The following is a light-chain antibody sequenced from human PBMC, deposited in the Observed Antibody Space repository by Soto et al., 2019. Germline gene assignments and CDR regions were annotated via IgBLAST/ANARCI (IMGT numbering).Light chain of an antibody. CDR3: QQYNSYLYT. V-gene: IGKV1-5*03. CDR2: KAS. CDR1: QSISSW. J-gene: IGKJ2*01. Sequence: DIPMTQSPSTPSASVGDRVTITCRASQSISSWLAWYQQKPGKAPKLLIYKASSLESGVPSRFSGSGSGTEFTLTISSLQPDDFATYYCQQYNSYLYTFGQGTKLEIK.